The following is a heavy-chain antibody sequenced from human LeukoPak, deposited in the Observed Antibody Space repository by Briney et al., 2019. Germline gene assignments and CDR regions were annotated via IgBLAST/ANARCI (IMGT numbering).Heavy chain of an antibody. V-gene: IGHV1-18*01. J-gene: IGHJ4*02. Sequence: ASVKVSCKASGYTFTSYGISWVRQAPGQGLEWMGWISAYNGNTNYAQKFQGRVTMTRDTSISTAYMELRRLRSDDTAVYYCARDSSGYYYFDYWGQGTLVTVSS. CDR2: ISAYNGNT. CDR1: GYTFTSYG. CDR3: ARDSSGYYYFDY. D-gene: IGHD3-22*01.